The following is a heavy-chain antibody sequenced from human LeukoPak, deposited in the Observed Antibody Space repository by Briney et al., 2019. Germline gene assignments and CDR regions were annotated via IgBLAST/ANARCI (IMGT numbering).Heavy chain of an antibody. CDR1: GYSISSGYY. D-gene: IGHD3-3*01. CDR2: IYYSGST. CDR3: ARHRSLPLWPLEWLPLASFDY. J-gene: IGHJ4*02. Sequence: KPSETLSLTCTVSGYSISSGYYWGWIRQPPGKGLEWIGSIYYSGSTYYNPSLKSRVTISVDTSKNQFSLKLSSVTAADTAVYYCARHRSLPLWPLEWLPLASFDYWGQGTLVTVSS. V-gene: IGHV4-38-2*02.